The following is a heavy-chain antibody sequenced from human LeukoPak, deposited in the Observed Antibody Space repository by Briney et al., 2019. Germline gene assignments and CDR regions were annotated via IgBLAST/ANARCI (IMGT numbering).Heavy chain of an antibody. CDR1: GFTFSSYS. D-gene: IGHD6-13*01. CDR2: ISSSSSTI. J-gene: IGHJ4*02. CDR3: AREIDPRYSSSWYPIDY. Sequence: GGSLRLSCAASGFTFSSYSMNWVRQAPGKGLEWVSYISSSSSTIYYADSVKGRLTISRDNAKNSLYLQMNSLRAEDTAVYYCAREIDPRYSSSWYPIDYWGQGTLVTVSS. V-gene: IGHV3-48*01.